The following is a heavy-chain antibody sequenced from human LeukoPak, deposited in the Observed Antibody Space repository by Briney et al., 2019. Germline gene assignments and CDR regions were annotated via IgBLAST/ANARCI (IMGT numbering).Heavy chain of an antibody. J-gene: IGHJ4*02. Sequence: ASVKVSCKASGYTFTSYAMNWVRQAPGQGLEWMGWINTNTGNPTYAQGFTGRFVFSLDTSVSTAYLQISSLKVEDTAVYYCASERYDFWSGYSSFDYWGQGTLVTVSS. V-gene: IGHV7-4-1*02. CDR1: GYTFTSYA. D-gene: IGHD3-3*01. CDR3: ASERYDFWSGYSSFDY. CDR2: INTNTGNP.